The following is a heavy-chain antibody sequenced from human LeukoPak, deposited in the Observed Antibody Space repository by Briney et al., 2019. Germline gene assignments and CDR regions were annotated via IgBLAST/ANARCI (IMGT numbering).Heavy chain of an antibody. D-gene: IGHD3-10*01. J-gene: IGHJ4*02. CDR3: ARAPLRAPGNRRNQARSVHQATPGQIDY. V-gene: IGHV4-34*01. CDR2: INHSGST. Sequence: SETLSLTCAVYGGSFSGYYWSWIRQPPGKGLEWIGEINHSGSTNYNPSLKSRVTISVDTSKNQFSLKLSSVTAADTAVYYCARAPLRAPGNRRNQARSVHQATPGQIDYWGQGTLVTVSS. CDR1: GGSFSGYY.